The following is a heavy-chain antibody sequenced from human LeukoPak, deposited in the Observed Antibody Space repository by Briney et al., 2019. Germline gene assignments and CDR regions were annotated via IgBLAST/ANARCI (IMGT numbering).Heavy chain of an antibody. CDR1: GFTFSSYG. Sequence: GRSLRLSCAASGFTFSSYGMHWVRQAPGKGLEWVAVIWYDGSNKYYADSVKGRFTISRDNSKNTLYLQMNSLRAEDTAVYYCAKAALRGIAAAGTFPDYFDYWGQGTLVTVSS. V-gene: IGHV3-33*06. J-gene: IGHJ4*02. CDR2: IWYDGSNK. D-gene: IGHD6-13*01. CDR3: AKAALRGIAAAGTFPDYFDY.